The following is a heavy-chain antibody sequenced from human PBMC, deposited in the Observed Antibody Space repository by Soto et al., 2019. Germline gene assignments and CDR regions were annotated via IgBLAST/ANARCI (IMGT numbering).Heavy chain of an antibody. D-gene: IGHD1-26*01. CDR1: GGTFSSYA. CDR2: IIPIFGTA. V-gene: IGHV1-69*13. Sequence: ASVKVSCKASGGTFSSYAISWVRQAPGQGLEWMGGIIPIFGTANYAQKFQGRVTITADESTSTAYMELSSLRSEDTAVYYCAREFPQIVGATSFPGFDPWGQGTLVTVSS. J-gene: IGHJ5*02. CDR3: AREFPQIVGATSFPGFDP.